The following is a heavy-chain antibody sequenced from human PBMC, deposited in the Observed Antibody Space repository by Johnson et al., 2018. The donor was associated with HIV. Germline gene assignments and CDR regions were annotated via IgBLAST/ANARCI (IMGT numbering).Heavy chain of an antibody. CDR2: ISYDGSNK. CDR1: GFTFSSYA. J-gene: IGHJ3*02. V-gene: IGHV3-30*14. CDR3: ARESNGDYVAFDI. D-gene: IGHD4-17*01. Sequence: QVQLVESGGGVVQPGRSLRLSCAASGFTFSSYAMHWVRQAPGKGLEWVAVISYDGSNKYYADSVKGRFTISRDNSRNTLHLQMNSLRAEDTAVYYCARESNGDYVAFDIWGQGTMVTVSS.